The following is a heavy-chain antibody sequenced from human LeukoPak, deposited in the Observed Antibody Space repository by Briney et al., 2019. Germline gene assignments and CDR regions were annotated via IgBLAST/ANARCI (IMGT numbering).Heavy chain of an antibody. Sequence: GGSLRLSCAASGFTFSNYGMHWVRQTPGKGLEWVALISSDGSKNIYADSVKGRFTISRDNSKNTVYLQMNSLRAEDTAVYYCASTQPTYCSGGSCYERYYYYGMDVWGQGTTVTVSS. CDR1: GFTFSNYG. CDR2: ISSDGSKN. D-gene: IGHD2-15*01. J-gene: IGHJ6*02. V-gene: IGHV3-30*03. CDR3: ASTQPTYCSGGSCYERYYYYGMDV.